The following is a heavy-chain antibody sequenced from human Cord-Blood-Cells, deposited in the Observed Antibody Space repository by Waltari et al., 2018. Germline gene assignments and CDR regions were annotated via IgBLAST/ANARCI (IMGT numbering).Heavy chain of an antibody. CDR1: GGSISSSSSY. D-gene: IGHD6-13*01. CDR3: ARCSPFSSSWYFDY. J-gene: IGHJ4*02. V-gene: IGHV4-39*07. Sequence: QLQLQESGPGLVKPSETLSLTCTVSGGSISSSSSYWGWIRQPPGKGLEWIGSIYYSGSTYYNPSLKSRVTISVDTSKNQFSLKLSSGTAADTAVYYCARCSPFSSSWYFDYWGQGTLVTVSS. CDR2: IYYSGST.